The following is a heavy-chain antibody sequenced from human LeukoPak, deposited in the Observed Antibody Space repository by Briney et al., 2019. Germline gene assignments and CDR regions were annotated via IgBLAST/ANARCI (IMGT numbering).Heavy chain of an antibody. D-gene: IGHD4-17*01. CDR3: ARDYGDYGRYFDY. Sequence: ASVKVSCKTSGYTFTNYGVSWVRQAPGQGLEWMGWISAYNGNTNYAQKLQGRVTMATDTSTSTAYMELRSLRSDDTAVYYCARDYGDYGRYFDYWGQGTLVTVSS. V-gene: IGHV1-18*01. CDR2: ISAYNGNT. J-gene: IGHJ4*02. CDR1: GYTFTNYG.